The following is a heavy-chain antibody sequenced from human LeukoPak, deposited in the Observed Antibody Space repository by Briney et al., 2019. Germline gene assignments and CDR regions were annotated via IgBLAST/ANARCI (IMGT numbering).Heavy chain of an antibody. CDR2: MNPNSGNT. Sequence: GASVKVSCKASGYTYTSYDINWVRQATGQGLEWMGWMNPNSGNTGYAQKFQGRVTMTRNTSISTAYMELSSLRSEDTAVYYCARGIRYSYGYFGYWGQGTLVTVSS. J-gene: IGHJ4*02. CDR3: ARGIRYSYGYFGY. D-gene: IGHD5-18*01. CDR1: GYTYTSYD. V-gene: IGHV1-8*01.